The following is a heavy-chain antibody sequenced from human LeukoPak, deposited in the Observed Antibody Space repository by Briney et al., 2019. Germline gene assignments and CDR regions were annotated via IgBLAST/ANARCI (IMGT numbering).Heavy chain of an antibody. V-gene: IGHV4-39*07. CDR3: ARDTDYGYPGPFDY. Sequence: SETLSLTCTVSGGSINSNSDYWGWIRQPPGKGLEWIGNIYYSGRTYYNPSLKSRVTISVDTSKNHFSLKLSSVTAADTAVYYCARDTDYGYPGPFDYWGQGTLVTVSS. J-gene: IGHJ4*02. CDR1: GGSINSNSDY. CDR2: IYYSGRT. D-gene: IGHD3-10*01.